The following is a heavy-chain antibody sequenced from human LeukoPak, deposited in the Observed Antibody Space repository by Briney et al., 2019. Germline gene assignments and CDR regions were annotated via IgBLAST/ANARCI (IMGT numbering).Heavy chain of an antibody. CDR2: IWYDGSNK. V-gene: IGHV3-33*01. J-gene: IGHJ4*02. CDR3: ARDSGIWDIVATPDDY. D-gene: IGHD5-12*01. Sequence: QTGGPLRLSCAASGFTFSSYGMHWVRQAPGKGLEWVAVIWYDGSNKYYADSVKGRFTISRDNSKNTLYLQMNSLRAEDTAVYYCARDSGIWDIVATPDDYWGQGTLVTVSS. CDR1: GFTFSSYG.